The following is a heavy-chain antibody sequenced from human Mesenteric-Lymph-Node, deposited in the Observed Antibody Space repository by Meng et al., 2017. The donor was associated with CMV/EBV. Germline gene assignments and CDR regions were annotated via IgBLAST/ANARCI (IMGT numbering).Heavy chain of an antibody. J-gene: IGHJ4*02. CDR1: VGSFSGYY. CDR3: ARGSSYDILTGYFDY. D-gene: IGHD3-9*01. V-gene: IGHV4-34*01. Sequence: VRLPQWGPGLLAPSESPPGTCAVDVGSFSGYYWNWSRQSPEKGLEWIGEINHSGSTTYNPSFTSRIIISVDTSTNQISLNMSSVTAADTAAYYCARGSSYDILTGYFDYWGQGALVTVSS. CDR2: INHSGST.